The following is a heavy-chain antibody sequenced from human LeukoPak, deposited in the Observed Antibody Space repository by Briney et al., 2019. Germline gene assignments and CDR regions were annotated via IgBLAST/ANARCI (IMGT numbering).Heavy chain of an antibody. V-gene: IGHV4-34*01. J-gene: IGHJ6*03. CDR1: GGSFSGYY. D-gene: IGHD2/OR15-2a*01. Sequence: PSETLSLTCAVYGGSFSGYYWSWIRQPPGKGLEWIGEINHSGSTNYNPSLKSRVTIPVDTSKNQFSLKLSSVTAADTAVYYCARATSFRHYYYYMDVWGKGTTVTVSS. CDR2: INHSGST. CDR3: ARATSFRHYYYYMDV.